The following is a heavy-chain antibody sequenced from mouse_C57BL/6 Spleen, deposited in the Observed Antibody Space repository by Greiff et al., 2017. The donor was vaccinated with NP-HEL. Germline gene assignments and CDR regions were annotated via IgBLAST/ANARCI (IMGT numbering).Heavy chain of an antibody. Sequence: QVQLQQSGAELVKPGASVKISCKASGYAFSSYWMNWVQQRPGKGLEWIGQIYPGDGDTNYNGKFKGKATLTADKSSSTAYMQLSSLTAEDSAVYFCARVHYGSSFFDYWGQGTTLTVSS. J-gene: IGHJ2*01. V-gene: IGHV1-80*01. D-gene: IGHD1-1*01. CDR2: IYPGDGDT. CDR1: GYAFSSYW. CDR3: ARVHYGSSFFDY.